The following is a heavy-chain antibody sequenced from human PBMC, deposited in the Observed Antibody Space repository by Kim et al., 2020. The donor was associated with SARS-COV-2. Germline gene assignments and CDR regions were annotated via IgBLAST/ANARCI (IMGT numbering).Heavy chain of an antibody. Sequence: ASVKVSCKASGYTFTSYYMHWVRQAPGQGLEWMGIINPSGGSTSYAQKFQGRVTMTRDTSTSTVYMELSSLRSEDTAVYYCAREPSNDFWSGYFPYGMDVWGQGTTVTVSS. CDR1: GYTFTSYY. CDR2: INPSGGST. CDR3: AREPSNDFWSGYFPYGMDV. J-gene: IGHJ6*02. V-gene: IGHV1-46*01. D-gene: IGHD3-3*01.